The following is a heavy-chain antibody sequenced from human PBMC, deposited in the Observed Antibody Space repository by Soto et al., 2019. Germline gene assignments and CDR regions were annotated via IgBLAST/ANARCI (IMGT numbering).Heavy chain of an antibody. Sequence: GGSLRLSCAASGFTFSNAWMSWVRQAPGKGLEWVGRIKSKTDGGTTDYAAPVKGRFTISRDDSKNTLYLQMNSLKTEDTAVYYCTTDRYDILTGYYYDDYWGQGTMVTVYS. J-gene: IGHJ4*02. CDR1: GFTFSNAW. CDR2: IKSKTDGGTT. CDR3: TTDRYDILTGYYYDDY. V-gene: IGHV3-15*01. D-gene: IGHD3-9*01.